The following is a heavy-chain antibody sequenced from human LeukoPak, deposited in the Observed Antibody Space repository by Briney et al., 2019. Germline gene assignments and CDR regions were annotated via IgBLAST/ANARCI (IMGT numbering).Heavy chain of an antibody. Sequence: ASVKVSCKASGGTFSSYAISWVRQAPGQGLEWMGRIIPILGIANYAQKLQGRVTMTTDTSTSTAYMELRSLRSDDTAVYYCARFSWLQLPHFDYWGQGTLVTVSS. CDR2: IIPILGIA. V-gene: IGHV1-69*04. CDR1: GGTFSSYA. D-gene: IGHD5-24*01. CDR3: ARFSWLQLPHFDY. J-gene: IGHJ4*02.